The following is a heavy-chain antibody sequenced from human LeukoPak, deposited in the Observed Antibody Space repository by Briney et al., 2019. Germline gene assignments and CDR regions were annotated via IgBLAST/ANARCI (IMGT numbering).Heavy chain of an antibody. CDR2: IYTSGST. V-gene: IGHV4-4*07. J-gene: IGHJ4*02. D-gene: IGHD7-27*01. CDR3: AREMGIDPYFDY. Sequence: SETLSLTCTVSGGSISSKYWSWIRQPAWKRLEWIGRIYTSGSTNYNPSLKSRVTMSVDTSKNQFSLKLTSVTAADTAVYYCAREMGIDPYFDYWGQGTLVTVSS. CDR1: GGSISSKY.